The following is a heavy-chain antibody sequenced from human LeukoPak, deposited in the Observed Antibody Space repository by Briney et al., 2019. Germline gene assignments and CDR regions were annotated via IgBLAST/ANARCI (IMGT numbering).Heavy chain of an antibody. Sequence: SETLSLTCAVYGGSFSGYYWSWIRQPPGKGLEWIGEINHSGSTNYNPSLKSRVTISVDTSKNQFSLKLSSVSAADTAVYYCARAIHCSGGSCYSFWFDPWGQGTLVTVSS. J-gene: IGHJ5*02. CDR3: ARAIHCSGGSCYSFWFDP. CDR1: GGSFSGYY. CDR2: INHSGST. V-gene: IGHV4-34*01. D-gene: IGHD2-15*01.